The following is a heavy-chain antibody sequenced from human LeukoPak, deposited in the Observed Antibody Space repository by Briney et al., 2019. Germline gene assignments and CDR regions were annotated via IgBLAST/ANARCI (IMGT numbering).Heavy chain of an antibody. CDR2: MNPNNGRT. Sequence: ASVKVSCKTSGYTFTSYDINWVRQAPGQGLEWLGWMNPNNGRTGYAQTFQGRVTMTRDTSISTAYMELRSLRSEDTAVYYCARNLAMTGDFDNWGQGTLVNVSS. J-gene: IGHJ4*02. CDR1: GYTFTSYD. V-gene: IGHV1-8*01. D-gene: IGHD2-2*01. CDR3: ARNLAMTGDFDN.